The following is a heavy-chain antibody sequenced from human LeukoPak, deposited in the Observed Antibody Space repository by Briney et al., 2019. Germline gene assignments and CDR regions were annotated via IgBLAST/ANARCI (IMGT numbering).Heavy chain of an antibody. D-gene: IGHD2-2*02. CDR1: GYTFTGYY. CDR3: ASEAAAIESDAFDT. Sequence: ASVKVSCKASGYTFTGYYMHWVRQAPGQGLEWMGWINPKKCGTNYAQKFRGRVTMTRDTSISTAYMELSRLRSDDTAVYYCASEAAAIESDAFDTWGQGTMVTVSS. V-gene: IGHV1-2*02. CDR2: INPKKCGT. J-gene: IGHJ3*02.